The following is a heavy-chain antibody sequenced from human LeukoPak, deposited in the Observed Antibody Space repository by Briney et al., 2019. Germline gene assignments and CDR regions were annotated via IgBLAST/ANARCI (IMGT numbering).Heavy chain of an antibody. CDR3: ARGLSGEGFDY. CDR2: ISDRGDSP. CDR1: GFTFSRYA. V-gene: IGHV3-23*01. J-gene: IGHJ4*02. Sequence: PGGSLRLSCATSGFTFSRYAMAWVRQAPGKGLEWVSIISDRGDSPFYADSVKGRFTISRDNSKNTLYLQMNSLRAEDTAVYYCARGLSGEGFDYWGQGTLVTVSS. D-gene: IGHD1-26*01.